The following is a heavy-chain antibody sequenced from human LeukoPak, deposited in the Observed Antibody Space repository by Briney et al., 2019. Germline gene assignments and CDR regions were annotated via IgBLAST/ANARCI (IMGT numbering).Heavy chain of an antibody. CDR1: GFTFSSYA. Sequence: PGGSLRLSCAASGFTFSSYAMHWVRQAPGKGLEWVAVISYDGSNKYYADPVKGRFTISRDNSKNTLYLQMNSLRAEDTAVYYCARDGWSGSSWYDFDYWGQGTLVTVSS. CDR2: ISYDGSNK. V-gene: IGHV3-30-3*01. D-gene: IGHD6-13*01. J-gene: IGHJ4*02. CDR3: ARDGWSGSSWYDFDY.